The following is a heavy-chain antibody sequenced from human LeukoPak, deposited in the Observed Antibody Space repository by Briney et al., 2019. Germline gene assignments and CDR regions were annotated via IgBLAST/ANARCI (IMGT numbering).Heavy chain of an antibody. D-gene: IGHD3-16*02. Sequence: SETLSLTCTVSGGSISSYYWSWIRQPAGKGLEWIGRIYTSGSTYYNPSLKSRVTISVDTSKNQFSLKLSSVTAADTAVYYCARRPDNYVWGSYRRYYFDYWGQGTLVTVSS. CDR3: ARRPDNYVWGSYRRYYFDY. CDR2: IYTSGST. J-gene: IGHJ4*02. V-gene: IGHV4-4*07. CDR1: GGSISSYY.